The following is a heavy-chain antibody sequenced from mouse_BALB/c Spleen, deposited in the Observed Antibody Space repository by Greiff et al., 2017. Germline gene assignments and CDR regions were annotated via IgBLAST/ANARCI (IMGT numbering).Heavy chain of an antibody. CDR2: IWAGGST. CDR3: AREGFAY. CDR1: GFSLTSYG. V-gene: IGHV2-9*02. J-gene: IGHJ3*01. Sequence: VKLVESGPGLVAPSQSLSITCTVSGFSLTSYGVPWVRQPPGKGLEWLGVIWAGGSTNYNSALMSRLSISKDNSKSQVFLKMNSLQTDDTARYYCAREGFAYWGQGTLVTVSA.